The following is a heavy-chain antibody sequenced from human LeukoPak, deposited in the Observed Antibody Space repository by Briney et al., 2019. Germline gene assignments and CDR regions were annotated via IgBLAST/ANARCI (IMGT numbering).Heavy chain of an antibody. D-gene: IGHD6-13*01. CDR1: GFTFSSYW. V-gene: IGHV3-7*04. J-gene: IGHJ4*02. CDR3: ARGTIAAAGYFYFDY. CDR2: IKQDGSEK. Sequence: RGSLSLSCAASGFTFSSYWMSWVRQAPGKGLEWVANIKQDGSEKYYVDSVKGRFTISRDNAKNSMYLQMNSLRAEDTAVYYCARGTIAAAGYFYFDYWGQGTQFT.